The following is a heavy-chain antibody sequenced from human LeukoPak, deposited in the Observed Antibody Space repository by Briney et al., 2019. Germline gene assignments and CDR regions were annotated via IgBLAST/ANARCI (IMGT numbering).Heavy chain of an antibody. V-gene: IGHV1-2*02. CDR2: INPNSGGT. CDR3: ARDRWGTVTFDY. J-gene: IGHJ4*02. CDR1: GYTFTGYY. D-gene: IGHD4-17*01. Sequence: ASVKVSCKASGYTFTGYYMHWVRQAPGQGLEWMGWINPNSGGTNYAQKFQGRVTMTRDTSTSTAYMELRSLRSDDTAVYYCARDRWGTVTFDYWGQGTLVTVSS.